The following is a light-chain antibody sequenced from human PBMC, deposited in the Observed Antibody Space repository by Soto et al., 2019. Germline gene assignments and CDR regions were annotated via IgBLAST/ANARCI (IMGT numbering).Light chain of an antibody. J-gene: IGKJ1*01. CDR1: QSVSNNY. CDR2: GAS. V-gene: IGKV3-20*01. CDR3: QQYGSSGT. Sequence: EIVLTQSPGTLSLSPGERATLSCRASQSVSNNYLAWYQQKPGQAPRLLIYGASNRATGIPDRFSVSGSGTDFTLTISSLEPEDFAVDYCQQYGSSGTFGQGTKVEIK.